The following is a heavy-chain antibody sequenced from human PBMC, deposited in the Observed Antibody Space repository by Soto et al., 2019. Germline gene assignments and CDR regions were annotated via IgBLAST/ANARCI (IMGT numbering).Heavy chain of an antibody. Sequence: QVQLQESGPGLVKPSQTLSLTCTVSGGSISSGGYYWSWIRQHPGKGLEWIGYIYYSGSTYYNPSLKSRVXXSXDXSKNQFSLKLSSVTAADTAVYYCARRGYSGYDDFDYWGQGTLVTVSS. J-gene: IGHJ4*02. V-gene: IGHV4-31*03. D-gene: IGHD5-12*01. CDR1: GGSISSGGYY. CDR3: ARRGYSGYDDFDY. CDR2: IYYSGST.